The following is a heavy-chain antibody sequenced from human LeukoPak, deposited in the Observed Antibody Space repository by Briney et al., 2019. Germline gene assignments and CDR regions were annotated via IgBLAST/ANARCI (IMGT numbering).Heavy chain of an antibody. D-gene: IGHD2-2*01. CDR3: ARERPPYQPGTYY. CDR2: IYYSGST. V-gene: IGHV4-31*03. Sequence: PSETLSLTCTVSGGSISSGGYYWSWIRQHPGKSLEWIGYIYYSGSTYYNPSLKSRVTISVDTSKNQFSLKLSSVTAADTAVYYCARERPPYQPGTYYWGQGTLVTVSS. J-gene: IGHJ4*02. CDR1: GGSISSGGYY.